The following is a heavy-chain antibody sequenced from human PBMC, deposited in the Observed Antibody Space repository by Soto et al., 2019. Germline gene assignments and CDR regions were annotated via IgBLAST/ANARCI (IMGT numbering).Heavy chain of an antibody. D-gene: IGHD6-19*01. CDR3: ARRVSSGWYQYFDY. Sequence: TSETLSLTCTVSGGSISSSSYYWGWIRQPPGKGLEWIGSIYYSGSTYYNPSLKSRVTISVDTSKNQFSLKLSSVTAADTAVYYCARRVSSGWYQYFDYWGQGTLVTVSS. CDR2: IYYSGST. CDR1: GGSISSSSYY. V-gene: IGHV4-39*01. J-gene: IGHJ4*02.